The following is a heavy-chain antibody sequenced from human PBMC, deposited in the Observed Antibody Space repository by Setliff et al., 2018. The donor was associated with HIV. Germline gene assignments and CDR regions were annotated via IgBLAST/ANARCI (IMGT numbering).Heavy chain of an antibody. V-gene: IGHV1-69-2*01. J-gene: IGHJ4*02. CDR3: ARGFTFGGVTPPGY. CDR1: GHTFTDYS. D-gene: IGHD3-16*01. Sequence: ASVKVSCKVSGHTFTDYSIHWVQQAPGKGLEWMGLIDPEDGETIYAEKFQGRVTMTADTSIQTAYMELSSVRPEDTAEYYCARGFTFGGVTPPGYWGQGTLVTVSS. CDR2: IDPEDGET.